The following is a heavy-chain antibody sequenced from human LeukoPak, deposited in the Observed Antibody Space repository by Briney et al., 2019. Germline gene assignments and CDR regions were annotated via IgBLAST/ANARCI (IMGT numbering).Heavy chain of an antibody. CDR2: INPSGGST. D-gene: IGHD6-19*01. V-gene: IGHV1-46*01. CDR1: GYTFTSYY. CDR3: ARGPHAQGLYSSGWYAPNFDY. Sequence: ASVKVSCKASGYTFTSYYMHWVRQAPGQGLEWMGIINPSGGSTSYAQKFQGRVTMTRDTSTSTVYMELSSLRSEDTAVYYCARGPHAQGLYSSGWYAPNFDYWGQGTLVTVSS. J-gene: IGHJ4*02.